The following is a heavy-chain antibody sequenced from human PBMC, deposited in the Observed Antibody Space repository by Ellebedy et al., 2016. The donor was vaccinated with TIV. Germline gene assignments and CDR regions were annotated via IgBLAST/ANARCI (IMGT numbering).Heavy chain of an antibody. CDR1: GGTFSTYA. J-gene: IGHJ6*02. V-gene: IGHV1-69*13. CDR3: VRDASSSAWYSGTDV. Sequence: AASVKVSCKASGGTFSTYAFNWVRQAPRQGLEWMGGIIPIVGRASYAQKWQDRVTITADESTSTVYMELGRLRSEDSAVYYCVRDASSSAWYSGTDVWGQGTTVTVSS. CDR2: IIPIVGRA.